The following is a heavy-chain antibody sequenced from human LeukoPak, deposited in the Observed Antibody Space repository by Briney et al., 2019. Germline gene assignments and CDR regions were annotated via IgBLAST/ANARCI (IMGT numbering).Heavy chain of an antibody. Sequence: SETLSLTCTVSGGSISSYYWSWIRQPPGKGLEWIGYIYYSGSTNYNPSLKSRVTTSLDTSKNQFSLKLSSVTAADTAVYYCARGAPYYYDSSGYYYGRYFDYWGQGTLVTVSS. CDR2: IYYSGST. V-gene: IGHV4-59*01. CDR1: GGSISSYY. J-gene: IGHJ4*02. CDR3: ARGAPYYYDSSGYYYGRYFDY. D-gene: IGHD3-22*01.